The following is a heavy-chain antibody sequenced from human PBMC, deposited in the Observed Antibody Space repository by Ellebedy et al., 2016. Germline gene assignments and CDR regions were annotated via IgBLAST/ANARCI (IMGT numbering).Heavy chain of an antibody. D-gene: IGHD3-9*01. V-gene: IGHV4-31*03. Sequence: SETLSLTXTVSGGSISSGGYYWSWIRQHPGKGLEWIGYIYYSGSTYYNPSLKSRVTISVDTSKNQFSLKLSSVTAADTAVYYCARGPILTGYSYHGYYYGMDVWGQGTTVTVSS. CDR2: IYYSGST. CDR3: ARGPILTGYSYHGYYYGMDV. CDR1: GGSISSGGYY. J-gene: IGHJ6*02.